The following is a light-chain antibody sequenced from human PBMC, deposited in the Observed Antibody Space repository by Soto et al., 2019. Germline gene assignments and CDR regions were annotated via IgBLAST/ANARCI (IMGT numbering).Light chain of an antibody. CDR1: SSDVGNYNL. Sequence: QSALTQPASVSGSPRQSITISCTGTSSDVGNYNLVSWYQQHPGKAPKLIIYEDTKRPSGVSNRFSGSKSGNTASLTISGLQAEDEADYYCCSYADSSTYVFGTGTKVTVL. CDR3: CSYADSSTYV. J-gene: IGLJ1*01. V-gene: IGLV2-23*01. CDR2: EDT.